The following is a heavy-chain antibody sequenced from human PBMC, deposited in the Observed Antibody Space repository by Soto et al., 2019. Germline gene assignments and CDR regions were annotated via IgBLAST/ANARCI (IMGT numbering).Heavy chain of an antibody. Sequence: QVQLVESGGGEVQPGRSLRLSCAASGFTFSSYAMHWVRQAPGKGLEWVAVISYDGSNKYYADSVKGRFTISRDNSKNTLYLQMNSLRAEDTAVYYCARERNQGGIDAFDIWGQGTMVTVSS. CDR1: GFTFSSYA. J-gene: IGHJ3*02. CDR2: ISYDGSNK. V-gene: IGHV3-30-3*01. D-gene: IGHD3-10*01. CDR3: ARERNQGGIDAFDI.